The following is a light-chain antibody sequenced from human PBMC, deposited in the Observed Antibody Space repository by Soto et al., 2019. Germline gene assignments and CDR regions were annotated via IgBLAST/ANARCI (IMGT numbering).Light chain of an antibody. J-gene: IGKJ4*01. CDR3: QQRSNWPLT. Sequence: EIVLTQSPATLSLSPGERATLSCRVSQSVSSYLAWYQQKPGQAPRLLIYDASNMATGIPARFSGSGSGTDFTLTISSLEPEYFAVYYCQQRSNWPLTFGGGTKVEIK. CDR2: DAS. CDR1: QSVSSY. V-gene: IGKV3-11*01.